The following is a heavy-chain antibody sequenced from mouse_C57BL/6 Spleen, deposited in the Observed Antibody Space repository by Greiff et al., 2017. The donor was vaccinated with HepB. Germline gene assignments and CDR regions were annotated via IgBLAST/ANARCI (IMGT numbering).Heavy chain of an antibody. V-gene: IGHV14-4*01. Sequence: EVQLQQSGAELVRPGASVKLSCTASGFNIKDDYMHWVKQRPEQGLEWIGWIDPENGDTEYASKFQGKATITADTSSNTAYVQLSSLTSEDTAVYYCTYYGPSWYFDVWGTGTTVTVSS. D-gene: IGHD2-1*01. CDR3: TYYGPSWYFDV. CDR1: GFNIKDDY. J-gene: IGHJ1*03. CDR2: IDPENGDT.